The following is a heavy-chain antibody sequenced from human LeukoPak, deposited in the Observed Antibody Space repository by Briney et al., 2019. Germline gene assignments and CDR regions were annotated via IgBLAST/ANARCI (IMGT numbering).Heavy chain of an antibody. D-gene: IGHD3-16*01. Sequence: GRSLRLSCAASGFTFDDYAMHWVRQAPGKGLEWVSGISWNSGSIGYADSVKGRFTISRDNAKNSLYLQMNSLRAEDTALYYCAKDITDYVSWIDDWGQGTLVTVSS. CDR1: GFTFDDYA. CDR3: AKDITDYVSWIDD. V-gene: IGHV3-9*01. CDR2: ISWNSGSI. J-gene: IGHJ4*02.